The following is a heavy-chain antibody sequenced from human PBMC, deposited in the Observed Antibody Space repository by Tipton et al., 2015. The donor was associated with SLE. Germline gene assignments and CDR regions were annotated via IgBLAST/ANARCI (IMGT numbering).Heavy chain of an antibody. CDR3: ARDPEHTRSSDTFDI. V-gene: IGHV3-23*03. Sequence: SLRLSCAASGFTFDDYSMHWVRQAPGKGLEWVSISYLSGRSRYYADIVRGRFTVSRDDSRNTVYLQLTRLEVDDTAIYYCARDPEHTRSSDTFDIWGEGTTVTVSS. D-gene: IGHD1/OR15-1a*01. CDR1: GFTFDDYS. J-gene: IGHJ3*02. CDR2: SYLSGRSR.